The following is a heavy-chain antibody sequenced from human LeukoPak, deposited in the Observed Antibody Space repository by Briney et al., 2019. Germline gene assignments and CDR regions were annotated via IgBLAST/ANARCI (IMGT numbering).Heavy chain of an antibody. D-gene: IGHD3-3*01. V-gene: IGHV3-30*18. Sequence: PGRSLRLSCAASGFTFSSYGMHWVRQAPGKGLEWVAVISYDGSNKYYADSVKGRFTISRDNSKNTLYLQMNSLRAEDTAVYYCAKALRFLNYYYYGMDVRGQGTTVTVSS. CDR1: GFTFSSYG. J-gene: IGHJ6*02. CDR3: AKALRFLNYYYYGMDV. CDR2: ISYDGSNK.